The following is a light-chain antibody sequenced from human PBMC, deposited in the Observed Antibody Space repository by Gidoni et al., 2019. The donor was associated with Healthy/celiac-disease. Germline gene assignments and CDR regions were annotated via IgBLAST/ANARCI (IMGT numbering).Light chain of an antibody. CDR3: LQADRFPLT. CDR1: QSIGDW. Sequence: DIQITQSPCSVSVSVGDSVTISCRASQSIGDWLAWYQQRPGNASNLLIYSASILHRGVPSRFSGAGARTHFTLTICSLQHEDAGSYFCLQADRFPLTFGRGTRVEI. V-gene: IGKV1-12*01. CDR2: SAS. J-gene: IGKJ5*01.